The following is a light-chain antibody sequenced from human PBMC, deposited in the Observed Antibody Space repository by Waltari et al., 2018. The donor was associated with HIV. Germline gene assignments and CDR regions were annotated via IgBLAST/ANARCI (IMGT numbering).Light chain of an antibody. CDR3: CSYAGNYPVL. J-gene: IGLJ3*02. V-gene: IGLV2-11*01. Sequence: QSALTQPRSVSGSPGQSVTISCTGTSSDVGGYNYVSWYQQNPGKAPKFIIYDVTKRPSSVPARFSGSKSGNTASLTISGLQAEDEADYYCCSYAGNYPVLFGGGTKLTVL. CDR1: SSDVGGYNY. CDR2: DVT.